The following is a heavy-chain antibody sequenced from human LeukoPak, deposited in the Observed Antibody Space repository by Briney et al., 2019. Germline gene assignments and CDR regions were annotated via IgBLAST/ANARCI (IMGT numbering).Heavy chain of an antibody. J-gene: IGHJ5*02. CDR1: GGSISSYY. V-gene: IGHV4-59*08. CDR2: IYYSGST. Sequence: SETLSLTCTVSGGSISSYYWSWIRQPPGKGLEWIGYIYYSGSTNYNPSLKSRVTISVHTSKNQFSLKLSSVTAADTAVYYCARQASSGWLARYWFDPWGQGTLVTVSS. D-gene: IGHD6-19*01. CDR3: ARQASSGWLARYWFDP.